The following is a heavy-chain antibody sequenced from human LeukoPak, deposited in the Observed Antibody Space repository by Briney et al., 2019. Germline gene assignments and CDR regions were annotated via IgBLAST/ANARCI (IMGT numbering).Heavy chain of an antibody. CDR3: AKGLGRYYYYYYMDV. CDR2: INSDGSST. CDR1: GFTFSSYW. Sequence: GGSLRLSCAASGFTFSSYWMHWVRQAPGKGLVWVSRINSDGSSTSYADSVKGRFTISRDNAKNTLYLQMNSLRAEDTAVYYCAKGLGRYYYYYYMDVWGKGTTVTVSS. D-gene: IGHD7-27*01. J-gene: IGHJ6*03. V-gene: IGHV3-74*01.